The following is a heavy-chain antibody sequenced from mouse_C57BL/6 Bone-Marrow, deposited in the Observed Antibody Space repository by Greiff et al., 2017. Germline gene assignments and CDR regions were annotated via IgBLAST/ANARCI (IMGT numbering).Heavy chain of an antibody. CDR3: ARHGYYGSSYCFDY. Sequence: EVQLVESGAGLVQPGGSLKLSCAASGFTFSDYYMYWVRQTPEKRLEWVAYISNGGGSTYYPDTVKGRFTISRDNAKNTLYLQMSRLKSEDTAMYYWARHGYYGSSYCFDYWGQGTTLTVSS. J-gene: IGHJ2*01. V-gene: IGHV5-12*01. D-gene: IGHD1-1*01. CDR2: ISNGGGST. CDR1: GFTFSDYY.